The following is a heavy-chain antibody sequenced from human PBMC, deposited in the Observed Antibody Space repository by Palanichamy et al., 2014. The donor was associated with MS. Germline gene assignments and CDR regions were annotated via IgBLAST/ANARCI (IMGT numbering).Heavy chain of an antibody. V-gene: IGHV3-7*03. J-gene: IGHJ6*02. CDR2: IKQDGSEK. CDR1: GFTFSSYW. Sequence: EVQLVESGRGLVQPGGSLRLSCAASGFTFSSYWMSWVRQAPGKGLEWVANIKQDGSEKYYVDSVKGRFTISRDNAKNSLYLQMNSLRAEDTAVYYCARDRVHYYYGMDVWGQGTTVTVSS. CDR3: ARDRVHYYYGMDV. D-gene: IGHD3-10*01.